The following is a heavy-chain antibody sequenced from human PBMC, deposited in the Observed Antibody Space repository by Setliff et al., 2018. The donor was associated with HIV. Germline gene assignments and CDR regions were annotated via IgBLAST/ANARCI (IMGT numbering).Heavy chain of an antibody. V-gene: IGHV4-31*03. CDR3: ARDLSTDSSGPYYHMDV. Sequence: SETLSLTCTVSGGSISSDSSSWTWIRQHPGKGLEWIGCIFNSGSTHYKPSLKSRLTISLDTSKSQFSLNLRSVTAADTAVYYCARDLSTDSSGPYYHMDVWGRGTKVTV. CDR1: GGSISSDSSS. CDR2: IFNSGST. D-gene: IGHD3-22*01. J-gene: IGHJ6*03.